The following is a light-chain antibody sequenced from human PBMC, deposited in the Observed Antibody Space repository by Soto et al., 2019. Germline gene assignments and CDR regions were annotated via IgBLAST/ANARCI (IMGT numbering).Light chain of an antibody. V-gene: IGKV1-39*01. J-gene: IGKJ4*01. Sequence: DIQMTQSPSSLSASVGDRVTITCRASQSISNYLNWYQQKPGKAPKLLIYAASSLQSGVPSRFSGSGSGTDFPLTINRLQPDDLVTYYCQHSHSSLTFGGGTKVEIK. CDR2: AAS. CDR3: QHSHSSLT. CDR1: QSISNY.